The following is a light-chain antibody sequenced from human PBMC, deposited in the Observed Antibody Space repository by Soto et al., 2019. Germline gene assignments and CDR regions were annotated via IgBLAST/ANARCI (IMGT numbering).Light chain of an antibody. J-gene: IGKJ4*01. Sequence: EIVLTQSPGTLSLSPGERATLSCRASQSVSSSYLAWYQQKPGQAPRLLIYGASSRATGIPDRFSGSGSGTDFTLTISRLEPEDFAVYYCHQYGRSPTFGGGTKV. CDR2: GAS. CDR3: HQYGRSPT. CDR1: QSVSSSY. V-gene: IGKV3-20*01.